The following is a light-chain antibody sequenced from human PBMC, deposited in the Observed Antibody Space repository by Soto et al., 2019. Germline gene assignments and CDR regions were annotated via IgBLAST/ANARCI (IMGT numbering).Light chain of an antibody. Sequence: EIVLTQSPGTLSLSPGERATLSCRASQSVSNNYLAWYQQKPGQAPRLRIYGASNRATGIPDRFSGSGSGTDFTLTISRLEPEDFAVYYCQQYGSSGTYGQWTKVEIK. V-gene: IGKV3-20*01. CDR3: QQYGSSGT. CDR1: QSVSNNY. CDR2: GAS. J-gene: IGKJ1*01.